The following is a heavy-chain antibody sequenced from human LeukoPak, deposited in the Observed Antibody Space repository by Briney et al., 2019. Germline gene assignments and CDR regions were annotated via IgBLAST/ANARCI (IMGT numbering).Heavy chain of an antibody. J-gene: IGHJ4*02. D-gene: IGHD3-10*01. CDR3: AREGLLWFGELFTFDY. V-gene: IGHV4-39*07. Sequence: SETLSLTCTVSGGSVSSSSYYWGWIRQPPGKGLEWIGSIYYSGDSYYNPSLKSRVTIFVDTSKSQFSLKLSSVTAADTAVYYCAREGLLWFGELFTFDYWGQGTLVTVSS. CDR1: GGSVSSSSYY. CDR2: IYYSGDS.